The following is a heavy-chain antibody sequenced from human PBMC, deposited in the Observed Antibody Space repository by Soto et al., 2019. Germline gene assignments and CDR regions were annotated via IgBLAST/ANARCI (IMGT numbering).Heavy chain of an antibody. CDR2: IIPILGIA. J-gene: IGHJ4*02. CDR3: AIFRSGSLDYY. V-gene: IGHV1-69*02. CDR1: GGTFSRYT. Sequence: SVKVSCKASGGTFSRYTISWVRQAPGQGLEWMGRIIPILGIANYAQKFQGRVTITADKSTSTAYMELSSLRSEDTAVYYCAIFRSGSLDYYWGQGTLVTVSS. D-gene: IGHD3-3*01.